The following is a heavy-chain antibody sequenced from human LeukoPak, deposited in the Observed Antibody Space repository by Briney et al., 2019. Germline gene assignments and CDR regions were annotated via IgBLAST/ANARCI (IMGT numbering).Heavy chain of an antibody. Sequence: GGSLRLSCAASGFTFSRYGMHWVRQAPGKGLEWVAVIWYDGSNRQYVDSVKGRFTISRDNSKNTLYLQMSSLRADDTAVYHCARDFGFSPSSGYSFDYWGQGTLVTVSS. CDR2: IWYDGSNR. J-gene: IGHJ4*02. V-gene: IGHV3-33*01. CDR1: GFTFSRYG. D-gene: IGHD3-22*01. CDR3: ARDFGFSPSSGYSFDY.